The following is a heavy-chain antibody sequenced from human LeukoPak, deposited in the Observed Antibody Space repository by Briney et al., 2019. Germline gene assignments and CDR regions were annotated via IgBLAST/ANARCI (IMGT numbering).Heavy chain of an antibody. CDR2: TYYRSKWYN. J-gene: IGHJ4*02. D-gene: IGHD7-27*01. CDR3: AREQSGDQNFDY. Sequence: SQTLPLTCAISGDSVPSNTAAWNWIRQSPSRGLEWLGRTYYRSKWYNNYAVSVKSRISINPDTSKNQFSLQLKSVTPEDTAVYYCAREQSGDQNFDYWGQGSLVTVSS. CDR1: GDSVPSNTAA. V-gene: IGHV6-1*01.